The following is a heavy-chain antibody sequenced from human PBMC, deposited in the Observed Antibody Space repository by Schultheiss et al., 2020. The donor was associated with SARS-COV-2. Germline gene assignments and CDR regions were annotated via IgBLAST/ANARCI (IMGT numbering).Heavy chain of an antibody. CDR1: GFSFSSYG. V-gene: IGHV3-48*02. D-gene: IGHD3-22*01. J-gene: IGHJ6*02. CDR2: ISSSSSTI. CDR3: ARDGGGITMIQYYYYGMDV. Sequence: GGSLRLSCAASGFSFSSYGMSWVRQAPGKGLEWVSYISSSSSTIYYADSVKGRFTISRDNAKNSLYRQMNSLRDEDTAVYYCARDGGGITMIQYYYYGMDVWGQGTTVTVSS.